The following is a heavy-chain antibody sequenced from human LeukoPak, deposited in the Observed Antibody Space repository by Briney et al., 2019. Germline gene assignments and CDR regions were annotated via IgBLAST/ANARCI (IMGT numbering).Heavy chain of an antibody. D-gene: IGHD3-3*01. CDR1: GFSLSTSGVG. CDR3: AHSIADFCSGYYARDYYYGMDV. J-gene: IGHJ6*02. Sequence: SGPTLVKPTQTLTLTCTFSGFSLSTSGVGVGWIRQPPGKALEWLALIYWNDDKRYSPSLKSRLTITKDTSKNQVVLTMTNMDPVDTHTYYCAHSIADFCSGYYARDYYYGMDVWGQGTTVTVS. V-gene: IGHV2-5*01. CDR2: IYWNDDK.